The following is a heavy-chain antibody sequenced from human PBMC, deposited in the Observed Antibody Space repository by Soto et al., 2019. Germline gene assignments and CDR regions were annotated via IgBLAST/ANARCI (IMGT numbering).Heavy chain of an antibody. CDR1: GASISSYF. Sequence: SETLSLTCNVSGASISSYFWTWIRQPAGKGLDWIGRISTSGTTNYNPSLKSRVTLSVDTSKNHFSLNLSSVTAADTAVYYCERQARPETWFDPWAPRSLVTVS. D-gene: IGHD6-6*01. CDR3: ERQARPETWFDP. J-gene: IGHJ5*02. V-gene: IGHV4-4*07. CDR2: ISTSGTT.